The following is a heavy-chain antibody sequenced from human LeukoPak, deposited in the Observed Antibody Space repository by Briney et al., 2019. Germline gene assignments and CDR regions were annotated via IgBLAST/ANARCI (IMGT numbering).Heavy chain of an antibody. V-gene: IGHV3-30*02. D-gene: IGHD3-16*01. CDR3: ARDKSLGY. Sequence: GGSLRLSCAASGFTFSSYGMHWVRQAPGKGLEWVAFIRYDGSNKYYADSVKGRFTISRDNAKDSLYLQMNSLRAEDTAVYYCARDKSLGYWGQGTLVTVSS. CDR2: IRYDGSNK. J-gene: IGHJ4*02. CDR1: GFTFSSYG.